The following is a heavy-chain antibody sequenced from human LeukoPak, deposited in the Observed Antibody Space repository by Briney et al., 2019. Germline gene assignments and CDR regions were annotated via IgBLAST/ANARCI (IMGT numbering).Heavy chain of an antibody. Sequence: QPGGSLRPPCAAPGFTFSSYVKSWVPQAPGKGLEWVSSINNSGGSTYYADSVKGRFTISRDNSKNTLYLQMNSLRAEDTAVYYCAKEGFDSWGQGTLVTVSS. CDR3: AKEGFDS. J-gene: IGHJ4*02. V-gene: IGHV3-23*01. CDR1: GFTFSSYV. CDR2: INNSGGST.